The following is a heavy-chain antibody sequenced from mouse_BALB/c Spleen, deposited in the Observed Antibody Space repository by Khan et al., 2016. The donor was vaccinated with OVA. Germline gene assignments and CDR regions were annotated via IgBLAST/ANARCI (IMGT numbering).Heavy chain of an antibody. CDR1: GFNIKDTY. CDR3: ARSHYGNYPWFAY. CDR2: IDPANGNT. J-gene: IGHJ3*01. V-gene: IGHV14-3*02. D-gene: IGHD2-1*01. Sequence: EVQLQESGAELVKPGASVKLSCTASGFNIKDTYMHWVKQRPEQGLEWIGRIDPANGNTKYDPKFQGKATITADTSSNTAYLQLSSLTSEDTAVYYCARSHYGNYPWFAYWGQGTLVTVSA.